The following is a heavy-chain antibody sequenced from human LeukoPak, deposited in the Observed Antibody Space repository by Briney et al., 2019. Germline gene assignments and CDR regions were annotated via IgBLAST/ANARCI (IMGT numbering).Heavy chain of an antibody. Sequence: GGSLRLSCAASGFTFSSYSMNWVRQAPGKGLELVSSISTSSSHMYYADSVKGRFTISRDDARNSLFLQMNSLRAEDTAVYYCAKDGGLWVSAHWGDSWGRGALVTVSS. D-gene: IGHD7-27*01. CDR2: ISTSSSHM. V-gene: IGHV3-21*04. J-gene: IGHJ4*02. CDR1: GFTFSSYS. CDR3: AKDGGLWVSAHWGDS.